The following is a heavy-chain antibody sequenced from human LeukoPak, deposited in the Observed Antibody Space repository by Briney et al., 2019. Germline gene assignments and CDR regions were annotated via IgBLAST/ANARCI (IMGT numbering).Heavy chain of an antibody. V-gene: IGHV3-23*01. CDR1: GFTFSSYA. Sequence: GGSLRLSCAASGFTFSSYAMSWVRQAPGKGLEWVSAINVSGGGTYYADSVKGRFSISRDNSKNTLYLQMNSLRVEDTAIYYCAKTLYTSGWNFDYWGQGTPVTVSS. CDR3: AKTLYTSGWNFDY. J-gene: IGHJ4*02. D-gene: IGHD6-19*01. CDR2: INVSGGGT.